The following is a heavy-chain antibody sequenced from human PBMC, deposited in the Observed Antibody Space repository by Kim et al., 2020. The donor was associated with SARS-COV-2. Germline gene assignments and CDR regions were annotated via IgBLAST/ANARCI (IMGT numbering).Heavy chain of an antibody. V-gene: IGHV3-48*02. Sequence: STIYYADTVQGRFIISRDNAKKSLYLQMNSVRDEDTAVYFCARDNWMDVWGQGTTVTVSS. CDR2: STI. J-gene: IGHJ6*02. CDR3: ARDNWMDV.